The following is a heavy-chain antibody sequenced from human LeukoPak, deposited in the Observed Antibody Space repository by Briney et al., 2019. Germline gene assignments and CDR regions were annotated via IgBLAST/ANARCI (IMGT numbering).Heavy chain of an antibody. V-gene: IGHV3-30-3*01. CDR2: IFYDGNTV. Sequence: GGSLRLSCTASGFPFSGNAMHWVRQAPGKGLEWVGVIFYDGNTVHYADSVKGRFTISRDNAKNSLYLQMSSLRAEDTALYFCAKDYYYGSGSSYYYGMDVWGQGTTVTVSS. D-gene: IGHD3-10*01. CDR3: AKDYYYGSGSSYYYGMDV. CDR1: GFPFSGNA. J-gene: IGHJ6*02.